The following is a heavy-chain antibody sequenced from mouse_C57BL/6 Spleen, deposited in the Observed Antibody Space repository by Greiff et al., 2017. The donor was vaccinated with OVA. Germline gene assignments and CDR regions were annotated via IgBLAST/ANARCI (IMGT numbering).Heavy chain of an antibody. CDR3: ARGIYYDYDGRYFDV. CDR2: IYPGSGNT. V-gene: IGHV1-76*01. D-gene: IGHD2-4*01. Sequence: VQLQQSGAELVRPGASVKLSCKASGYTFTDYYINWVKQRPGQGLEWIARIYPGSGNTYYNEKFKGKATLTAEKSSSTAYMQLSSLTSEDSAVYFCARGIYYDYDGRYFDVWGTGTTVTVSS. J-gene: IGHJ1*03. CDR1: GYTFTDYY.